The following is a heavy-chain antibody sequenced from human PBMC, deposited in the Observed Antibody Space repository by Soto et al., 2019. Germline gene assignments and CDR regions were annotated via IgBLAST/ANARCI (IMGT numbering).Heavy chain of an antibody. D-gene: IGHD6-19*01. CDR1: GGSISSGGYF. CDR3: TREQSDDNYFDP. V-gene: IGHV4-61*08. CDR2: IYYSGGT. Sequence: PSETLSLTCTVSGGSISSGGYFYTWVRQPPGKGLEWLGYIYYSGGTNYNPSLKSRVTISLDKSKSQFSLRLISVTAADTAVYYCTREQSDDNYFDPWGQGTLVTVSS. J-gene: IGHJ5*02.